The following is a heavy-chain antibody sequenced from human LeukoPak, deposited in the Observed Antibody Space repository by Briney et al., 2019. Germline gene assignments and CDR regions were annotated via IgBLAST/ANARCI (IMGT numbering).Heavy chain of an antibody. D-gene: IGHD5-24*01. CDR3: ARHPRDGYKRGFDY. CDR2: IYYSGST. CDR1: GGSLSSSSYY. Sequence: SETLSLTCTVSGGSLSSSSYYWGWIRQPPGKGLEWIGSIYYSGSTYYNPSLKSRVTISVDTSKNQFSLKLSSVTAADTAVYYCARHPRDGYKRGFDYWGQGTLVTVSS. V-gene: IGHV4-39*01. J-gene: IGHJ4*02.